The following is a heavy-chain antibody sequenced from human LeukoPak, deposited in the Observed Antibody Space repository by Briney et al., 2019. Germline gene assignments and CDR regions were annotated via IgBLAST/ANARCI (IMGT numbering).Heavy chain of an antibody. D-gene: IGHD3-10*01. Sequence: SGGAPELSCWAPGFPSSSYWMDWGRQISGEGLGWVSRISGDGTARNYADSVKGRFTISRDDAKNTVDLQMNSLRGEDTAVYYCVRGRGSYGWFDPWGQGTLVTVSS. CDR3: VRGRGSYGWFDP. CDR2: ISGDGTAR. J-gene: IGHJ5*02. V-gene: IGHV3-74*01. CDR1: GFPSSSYW.